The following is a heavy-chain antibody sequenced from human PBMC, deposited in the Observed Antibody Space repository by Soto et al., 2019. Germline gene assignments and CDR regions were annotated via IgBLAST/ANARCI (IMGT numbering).Heavy chain of an antibody. D-gene: IGHD3-22*01. J-gene: IGHJ4*02. Sequence: GGSLRLSCAASGFTFSGYAMHWVRQAPGKGLEWMALISYDGSNKYYADSVKGRFTISRDNSKNTLYLQMNSLRTEDTAVYYCARDRDYYDSSGPPRYFDYWGQGTLVTVSS. V-gene: IGHV3-30-3*01. CDR2: ISYDGSNK. CDR3: ARDRDYYDSSGPPRYFDY. CDR1: GFTFSGYA.